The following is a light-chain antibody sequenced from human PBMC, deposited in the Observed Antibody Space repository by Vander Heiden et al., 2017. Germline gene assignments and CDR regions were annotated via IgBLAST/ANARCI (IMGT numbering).Light chain of an antibody. CDR2: AAS. CDR1: QSISSY. J-gene: IGKJ1*01. CDR3: QQSYSTAWT. V-gene: IGKV1-39*01. Sequence: DIQMTQSPSSLSASVGDRVTITCRASQSISSYLNWYQQKPGKAPKLLIYAASSLQSGVPSRFSGSGSGTDFTRTISSLQPEDFATYYCQQSYSTAWTFGQETKVEIK.